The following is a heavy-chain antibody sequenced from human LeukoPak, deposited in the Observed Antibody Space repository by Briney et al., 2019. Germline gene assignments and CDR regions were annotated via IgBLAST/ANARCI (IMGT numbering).Heavy chain of an antibody. D-gene: IGHD6-19*01. J-gene: IGHJ4*02. CDR3: AKDIRGMGQWLGFDY. CDR1: GLTFDDYA. V-gene: IGHV3-9*01. Sequence: PGRSLRLSCAASGLTFDDYAMHWVRQAPGKGLDWDSGISWNSGSIGYADSVKGRFTISRDNAKNSLYLQMNSLRAEDTALYYCAKDIRGMGQWLGFDYWGQGTLVTVSS. CDR2: ISWNSGSI.